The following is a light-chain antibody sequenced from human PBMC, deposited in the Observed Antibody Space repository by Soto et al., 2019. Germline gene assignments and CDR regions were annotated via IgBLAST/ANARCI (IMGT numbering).Light chain of an antibody. V-gene: IGKV3-20*01. J-gene: IGKJ2*02. CDR2: GAS. Sequence: EIVLTQSPGTLSLSPGERATLSCRASQSVSSSYLAWYQQKPGQAPRLLIYGASGRATGSPDRFSGSGSGRTFSLIISRREPDDYAVYYCYQHDSTSTCTFGQGTKLEIK. CDR1: QSVSSSY. CDR3: YQHDSTSTCT.